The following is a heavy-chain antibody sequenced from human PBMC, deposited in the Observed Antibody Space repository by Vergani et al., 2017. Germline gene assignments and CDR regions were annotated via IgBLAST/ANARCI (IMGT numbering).Heavy chain of an antibody. CDR2: IYSGGST. Sequence: EVQVVETGGGLVQPGGSLKLSCAASGFTVSSNYMSWVRQAPGKGLEWVSVIYSGGSTYYADSMKGRLILTSDSSKNKLYLQMNSMRAEEPAVYYCASSKDPATIDYWGQGSWVTVSS. V-gene: IGHV3-66*01. J-gene: IGHJ4*02. D-gene: IGHD2-2*01. CDR3: ASSKDPATIDY. CDR1: GFTVSSNY.